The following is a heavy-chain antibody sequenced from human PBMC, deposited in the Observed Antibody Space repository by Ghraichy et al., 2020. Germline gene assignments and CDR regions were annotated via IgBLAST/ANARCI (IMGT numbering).Heavy chain of an antibody. J-gene: IGHJ3*02. CDR1: GYSFTSYW. CDR3: ARHPALHTYYYDSSGYWYAFDI. V-gene: IGHV5-51*01. D-gene: IGHD3-22*01. CDR2: IYPGDSDT. Sequence: GESLNISCKGSGYSFTSYWIGWVRQMPGKGLEWMGIIYPGDSDTRYSPSFQGQVTISADKSISTAYLQWSSLKASDTAMYYCARHPALHTYYYDSSGYWYAFDIWGQGTMVTVSS.